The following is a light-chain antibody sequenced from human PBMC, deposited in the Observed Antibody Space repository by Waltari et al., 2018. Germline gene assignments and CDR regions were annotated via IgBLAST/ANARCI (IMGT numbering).Light chain of an antibody. CDR3: QHYYDNPYS. CDR1: QNIYSN. V-gene: IGKV1-6*01. CDR2: AAS. Sequence: IQMTQSPSAFPASVGDRVTISCRASQNIYSNLAWYQQKPGKAPKLLIYAASSLQSGIPSRFSGSGSGTDFTLTISSLQPEDSAAYYCQHYYDNPYSFGQGTKVEIK. J-gene: IGKJ2*03.